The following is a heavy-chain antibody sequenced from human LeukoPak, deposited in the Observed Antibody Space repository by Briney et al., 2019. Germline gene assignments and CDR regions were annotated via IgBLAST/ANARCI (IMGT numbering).Heavy chain of an antibody. CDR1: GYTFTGYY. CDR2: INPNSGGT. V-gene: IGHV1-2*02. D-gene: IGHD3-22*01. Sequence: ASVKVSCKASGYTFTGYYMHWVRQAPGQGLEWMGWINPNSGGTNYAQKFQGRVTMTRDTSISTAYMELSRLRSDDTAVYYCARGEPQDRNYYDSSGYSDYWGQGTLVTVSS. CDR3: ARGEPQDRNYYDSSGYSDY. J-gene: IGHJ4*02.